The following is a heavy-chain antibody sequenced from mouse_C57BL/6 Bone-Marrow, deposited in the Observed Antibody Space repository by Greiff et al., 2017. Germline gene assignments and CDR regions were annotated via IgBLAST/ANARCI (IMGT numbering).Heavy chain of an antibody. D-gene: IGHD2-4*01. CDR3: ARFFDYDWFAY. Sequence: VQLQQSGAELARPGASVKLSCKASGYTFTSYGISWVKQRTGQGLEWIGEIYPRSGNPYYNEKFKGKATLTADKSSSTAYMELRSLTSEDSAVYFCARFFDYDWFAYWGQGTLVTVSA. CDR2: IYPRSGNP. CDR1: GYTFTSYG. V-gene: IGHV1-81*01. J-gene: IGHJ3*01.